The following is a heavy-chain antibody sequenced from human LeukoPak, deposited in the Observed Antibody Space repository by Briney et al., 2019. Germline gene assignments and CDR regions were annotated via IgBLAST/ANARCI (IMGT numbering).Heavy chain of an antibody. Sequence: GGSLRLSCAASGFTFSSYEMNWVRQAPGKGLEWVSYISSSGSTIYYADSVKGRFTISRDNAKNSLYLQMNSLRAEDTAVYYCAKGAGGFSYYNWFDPWGQGTLVTVSS. CDR1: GFTFSSYE. CDR3: AKGAGGFSYYNWFDP. CDR2: ISSSGSTI. V-gene: IGHV3-48*03. D-gene: IGHD5-18*01. J-gene: IGHJ5*02.